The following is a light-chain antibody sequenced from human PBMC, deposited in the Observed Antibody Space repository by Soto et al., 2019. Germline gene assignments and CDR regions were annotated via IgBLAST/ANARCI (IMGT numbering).Light chain of an antibody. V-gene: IGLV1-44*01. CDR1: SSNIGSNT. J-gene: IGLJ2*01. CDR3: AACDDSLNGVV. Sequence: QSVLTQPPSASGTPGQRVTISCSGSSSNIGSNTVNWYQQLPGTAPKLLIYSNNQRPSGVPDRFSGSKSGTSASLAISGLKSEDEADYYSAACDDSLNGVVFVGGTKLTVL. CDR2: SNN.